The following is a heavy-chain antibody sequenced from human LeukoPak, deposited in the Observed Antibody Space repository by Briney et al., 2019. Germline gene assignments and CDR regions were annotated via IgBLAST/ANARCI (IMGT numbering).Heavy chain of an antibody. CDR2: ISSSSSTI. V-gene: IGHV3-48*01. Sequence: PGGSLRLSCAASGFTVSANYMNWVRQAPGKGLEWVAYISSSSSTIYYADSVKGRFTISRDNAKNSLYLQMNSLRAEDTAVYYCARLPVVPAAIIYYYYYYMDVWGKGTTVTVSS. CDR1: GFTVSANY. CDR3: ARLPVVPAAIIYYYYYYMDV. D-gene: IGHD2-2*01. J-gene: IGHJ6*03.